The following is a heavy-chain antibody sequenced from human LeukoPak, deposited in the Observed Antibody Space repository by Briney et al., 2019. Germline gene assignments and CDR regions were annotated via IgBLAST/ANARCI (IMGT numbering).Heavy chain of an antibody. J-gene: IGHJ4*02. CDR3: AKREYYDYVWGSYRSDY. Sequence: GGSLGLSCAASGFTFSDYYMSWIRQAPGKGLEWVSYISSSGSTIYYADSVKGRFTIPRDNAKNTLYLQMNSLRAEDTAVYYCAKREYYDYVWGSYRSDYWGQGTLVTVSS. V-gene: IGHV3-11*01. D-gene: IGHD3-16*02. CDR1: GFTFSDYY. CDR2: ISSSGSTI.